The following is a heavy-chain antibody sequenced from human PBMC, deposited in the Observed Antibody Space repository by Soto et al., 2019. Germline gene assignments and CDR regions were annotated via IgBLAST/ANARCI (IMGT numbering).Heavy chain of an antibody. J-gene: IGHJ4*02. V-gene: IGHV1-3*01. CDR1: GYTFTIQA. CDR2: INGGDGKT. Sequence: QVHIVQSGSEVKRPGASVKISCKASGYTFTIQAIHWVRQAPGLGLEWMGWINGGDGKTEYSQKLQGRVTLTRDTSTTTVYMDLNTLTSEDTAVYYCARGFYGSADYWGQGTLVTVSS. D-gene: IGHD3-10*01. CDR3: ARGFYGSADY.